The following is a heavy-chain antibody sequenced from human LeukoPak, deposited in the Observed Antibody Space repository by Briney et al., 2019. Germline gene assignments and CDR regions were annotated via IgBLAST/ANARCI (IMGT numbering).Heavy chain of an antibody. V-gene: IGHV4-31*03. J-gene: IGHJ4*02. CDR3: ARASRLGELSLGY. D-gene: IGHD3-16*02. CDR2: ISDRGRT. CDR1: GGSVSSGGYY. Sequence: PSETLSLTCTVSGGSVSSGGYYWSWIRQHPQKGLEWIGYISDRGRTYYNPSLTSRLTISVDTSKNQFSLRLTSVTAADTAVYYCARASRLGELSLGYWGQGTLVTVSS.